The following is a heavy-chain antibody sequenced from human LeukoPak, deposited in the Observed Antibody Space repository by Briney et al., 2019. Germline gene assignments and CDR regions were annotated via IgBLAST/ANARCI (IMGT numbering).Heavy chain of an antibody. CDR3: ATYCSGGSCYYYYGMDV. D-gene: IGHD2-15*01. V-gene: IGHV1-2*02. CDR1: GYTFTGYY. Sequence: ASVKVSCKASGYTFTGYYMHWVRQAPGQGLEWMGWINPNSGGTNYAQKFQGRVTMTRDTSISTAYMELSRLRSDDTAVHYCATYCSGGSCYYYYGMDVWGQGTTVTVSS. CDR2: INPNSGGT. J-gene: IGHJ6*02.